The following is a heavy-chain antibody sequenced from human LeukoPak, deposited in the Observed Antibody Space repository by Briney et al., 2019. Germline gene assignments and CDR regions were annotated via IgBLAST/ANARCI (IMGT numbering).Heavy chain of an antibody. V-gene: IGHV4-59*01. D-gene: IGHD5-12*01. CDR3: ARGSATGGIDAFDI. Sequence: SETLSLTCTVSGGSISSYYWSWIRQPPGKGLEGIGYIYYSRSTNYNPSLKSRVTISVDTSKNQFSLKLSSVTAADTAVYYCARGSATGGIDAFDIWGQGTMVTVSS. CDR1: GGSISSYY. CDR2: IYYSRST. J-gene: IGHJ3*02.